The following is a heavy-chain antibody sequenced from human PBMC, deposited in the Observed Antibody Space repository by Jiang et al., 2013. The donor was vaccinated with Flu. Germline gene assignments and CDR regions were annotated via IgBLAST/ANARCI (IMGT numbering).Heavy chain of an antibody. CDR3: ATARAPEVVAYYFDS. D-gene: IGHD2-15*01. CDR2: VHDSGST. J-gene: IGHJ4*02. Sequence: GLVKPSETLSLICSVSGDPVTRYYWNWLRQPPGKGLEWIGYVHDSGSTDYNSSLKSRVTISLDKSKKQFSLKLSSVTAADTAVYYCATARAPEVVAYYFDSWGRGT. CDR1: GDPVTRYY. V-gene: IGHV4-59*02.